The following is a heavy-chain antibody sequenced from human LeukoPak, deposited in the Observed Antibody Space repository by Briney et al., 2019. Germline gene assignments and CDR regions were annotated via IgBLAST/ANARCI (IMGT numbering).Heavy chain of an antibody. CDR1: SGSFRTYY. J-gene: IGHJ4*02. CDR2: IFYNEGT. D-gene: IGHD3-10*01. V-gene: IGHV4-59*12. CDR3: ASQTNYYGSGSSQPFAY. Sequence: SETLSLTCTVSSGSFRTYYWSWIRQPPGKGLEWIGYIFYNEGTSYNPSLKSRVTISVDTSNNQLSLKVNSVTAADTAVYYCASQTNYYGSGSSQPFAYWGQGTLVTVSS.